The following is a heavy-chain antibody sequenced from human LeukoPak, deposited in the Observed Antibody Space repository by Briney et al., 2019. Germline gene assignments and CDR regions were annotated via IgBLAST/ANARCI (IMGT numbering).Heavy chain of an antibody. D-gene: IGHD2-21*01. V-gene: IGHV3-23*01. CDR1: GFSFGNYA. CDR2: ISGTGGAT. CDR3: VKDPRDTYGTNWFVS. Sequence: GGSLRLSCVASGFSFGNYAMSWVCQAPGKGLQWVSQISGTGGATWYAGFARDRFTISRDNSKKTLYLQMSGLRVGDTAMYYCVKDPRDTYGTNWFVSWGQGTLLIVSS. J-gene: IGHJ5*01.